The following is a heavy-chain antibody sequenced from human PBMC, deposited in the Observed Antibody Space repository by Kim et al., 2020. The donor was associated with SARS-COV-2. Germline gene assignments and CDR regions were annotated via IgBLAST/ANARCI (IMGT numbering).Heavy chain of an antibody. CDR1: GFTFSSYS. D-gene: IGHD7-27*01. CDR2: ISSSSSTT. Sequence: GGSLRLSCAASGFTFSSYSMNWVRQAPGKGLEWVSYISSSSSTTYYADSVKGRFTISRDNAKNSLYLQMNSLRAEDTAVYYCARMEINWGSYYYGMNVWGQGTTVTVSS. CDR3: ARMEINWGSYYYGMNV. J-gene: IGHJ6*02. V-gene: IGHV3-48*01.